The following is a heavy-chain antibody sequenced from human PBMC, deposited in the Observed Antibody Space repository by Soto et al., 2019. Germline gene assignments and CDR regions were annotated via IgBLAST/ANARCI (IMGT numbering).Heavy chain of an antibody. CDR2: ISGSGGST. CDR3: AKDVFDWLLSHVDYYGMDV. V-gene: IGHV3-23*01. D-gene: IGHD3-9*01. CDR1: GFTFSSYA. J-gene: IGHJ6*02. Sequence: GGSLRLSCAASGFTFSSYAMSWVRQAPGKGLEWVSAISGSGGSTYYANSVKGRFTISRDNSTNTLFLPMNSLRAEDKAVYYCAKDVFDWLLSHVDYYGMDVWGQGTTVTVSS.